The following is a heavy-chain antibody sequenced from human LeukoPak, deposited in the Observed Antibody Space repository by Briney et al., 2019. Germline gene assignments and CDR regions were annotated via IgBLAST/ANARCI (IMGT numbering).Heavy chain of an antibody. V-gene: IGHV3-23*01. D-gene: IGHD5-12*01. Sequence: GWSLTLSCAASGFNFADSAMSWVRQPPRKGLEWVSLISFNGRNTYYGDSVKGRFTISRNNSKDTVYLQLNSLRAEDTAIFYCARDIELSTWGPGTMVTVSS. CDR2: ISFNGRNT. CDR3: ARDIELST. J-gene: IGHJ3*01. CDR1: GFNFADSA.